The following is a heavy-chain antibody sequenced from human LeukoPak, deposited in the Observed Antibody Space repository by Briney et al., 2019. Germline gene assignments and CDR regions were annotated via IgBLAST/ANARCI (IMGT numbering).Heavy chain of an antibody. J-gene: IGHJ2*01. V-gene: IGHV3-21*01. CDR1: GFTFSSYS. D-gene: IGHD6-19*01. Sequence: GGSLRLSCAASGFTFSSYSMNWVRQAPGKGLEWVSSISSSSSYIYYADSVKGRFTISRDNAKNSLYLQMNSLRAEDTAVYYCASGWGPDYWYFDLWGRGTLATVSS. CDR2: ISSSSSYI. CDR3: ASGWGPDYWYFDL.